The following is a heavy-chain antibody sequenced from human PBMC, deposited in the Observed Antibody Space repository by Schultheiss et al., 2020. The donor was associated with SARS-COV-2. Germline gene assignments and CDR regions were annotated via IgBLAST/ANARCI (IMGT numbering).Heavy chain of an antibody. D-gene: IGHD2-2*01. CDR3: ARGGFDIVVVPAAGYMDV. CDR2: INHSGST. CDR1: GGSFSGYY. Sequence: SETLSLTCAVYGGSFSGYYWSWIRQPPGKGLEWIGEINHSGSTNYNPSLKSRVTISVDTSKNQFSLKLSSVTAADTAVYYCARGGFDIVVVPAAGYMDVWGKGTTVTVSS. V-gene: IGHV4-34*01. J-gene: IGHJ6*03.